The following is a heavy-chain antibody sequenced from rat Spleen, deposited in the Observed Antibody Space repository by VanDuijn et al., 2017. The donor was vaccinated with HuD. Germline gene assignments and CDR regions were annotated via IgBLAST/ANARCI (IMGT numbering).Heavy chain of an antibody. CDR2: IWSNGGT. CDR3: ARKSYSSYEGDF. V-gene: IGHV2-47*01. Sequence: VQLVESGGGFVQPGRSMKLSCAASGFTFDDYYMAWVRQAPKKGLEWMGVIWSNGGTDYNSAFKSRLSISRDTSKSQVFLKMNSLQTEDTAMYFCARKSYSSYEGDFWGQGVMVTVSS. J-gene: IGHJ2*01. D-gene: IGHD1-2*01. CDR1: GFTFDDYY.